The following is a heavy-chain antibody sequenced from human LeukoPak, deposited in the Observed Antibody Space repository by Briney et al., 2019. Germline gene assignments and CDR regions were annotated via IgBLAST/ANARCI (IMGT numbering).Heavy chain of an antibody. CDR1: GGTFSSYA. D-gene: IGHD2-2*01. Sequence: GSSVKVSCKASGGTFSSYAISWVRQAPGQGLEWMGGIIPIFGSANYAQKFQGRVTMTRNTSISTAYMELSSLRSEDTAVYYCAGGRYPQPWYFDLWGRGTLVTVSS. CDR3: AGGRYPQPWYFDL. V-gene: IGHV1-69*05. CDR2: IIPIFGSA. J-gene: IGHJ2*01.